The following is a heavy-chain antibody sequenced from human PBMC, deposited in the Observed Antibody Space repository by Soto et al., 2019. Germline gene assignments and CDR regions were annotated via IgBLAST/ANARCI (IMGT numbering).Heavy chain of an antibody. V-gene: IGHV4-30-4*01. D-gene: IGHD1-7*01. CDR2: ISYSGST. J-gene: IGHJ4*02. CDR3: ATMGTPATGLYYFDY. Sequence: QVQLQESGPGLVKPSQTLSLTCTVSGGSISSGNYYWSWIRQPPGKGLEWIGFISYSGSTYYSASVKIRFTISVDTSKNQFSLNLIFVTAADTAVYYCATMGTPATGLYYFDYWGQGTLVTVSS. CDR1: GGSISSGNYY.